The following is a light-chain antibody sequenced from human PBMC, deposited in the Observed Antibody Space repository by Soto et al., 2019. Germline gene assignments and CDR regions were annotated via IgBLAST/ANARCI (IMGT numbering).Light chain of an antibody. CDR1: QSVSSD. V-gene: IGKV3-15*01. CDR2: GAS. CDR3: QQYYNWPYA. J-gene: IGKJ2*01. Sequence: EMLMTQSPATLSVSPGERATRSCRASQSVSSDLAWYQQRPGQAPRLLIYGASTRATGIPARFSGSGSGTEFTLTINSLQSEDFAVNYCQQYYNWPYAFGQGTKLEMK.